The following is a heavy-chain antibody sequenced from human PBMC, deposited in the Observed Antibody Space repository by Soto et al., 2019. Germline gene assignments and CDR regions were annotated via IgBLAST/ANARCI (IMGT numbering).Heavy chain of an antibody. V-gene: IGHV3-23*01. Sequence: GGSLRLSCAASGFTFSSYAMSWVRQDTGKGLEWVSAISGSGGSTYYADSVKGRFTISRDNSKNTLYLQMNSLRAEDTAVYYCAKGTIPHYGRQDYWGQGTLVTVSS. D-gene: IGHD4-17*01. CDR1: GFTFSSYA. J-gene: IGHJ4*02. CDR3: AKGTIPHYGRQDY. CDR2: ISGSGGST.